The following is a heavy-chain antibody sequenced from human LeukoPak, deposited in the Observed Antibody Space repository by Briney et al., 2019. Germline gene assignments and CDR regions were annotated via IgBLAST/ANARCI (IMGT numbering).Heavy chain of an antibody. CDR3: AKDRTRQAY. J-gene: IGHJ4*02. CDR2: IKEDGSDK. V-gene: IGHV3-7*03. Sequence: GGSLRLSCAASGFTFSNYWMSWVRQTPGKGLEWVANIKEDGSDKYYVDSLKGRFTISRDNAKNSLYLQMNSLRAEDTAVYYCAKDRTRQAYWGQGTLVSVSS. CDR1: GFTFSNYW. D-gene: IGHD3-3*01.